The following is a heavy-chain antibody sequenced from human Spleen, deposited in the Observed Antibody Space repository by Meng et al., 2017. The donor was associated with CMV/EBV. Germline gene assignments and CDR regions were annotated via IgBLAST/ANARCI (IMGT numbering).Heavy chain of an antibody. CDR3: AHAYYDFWSGSEVDWFDP. J-gene: IGHJ5*02. V-gene: IGHV2-5*02. CDR1: GFSLSTSGVG. D-gene: IGHD3-3*01. Sequence: QITLKESGPTLVKPTXTLTLTCTFSGFSLSTSGVGVGWIRQPPGKALEWLALIYWDDDKRYSPSLKSRLTITKDTSKNQVVLTMTNMDPVDTATYYCAHAYYDFWSGSEVDWFDPWGQGTLVTVSS. CDR2: IYWDDDK.